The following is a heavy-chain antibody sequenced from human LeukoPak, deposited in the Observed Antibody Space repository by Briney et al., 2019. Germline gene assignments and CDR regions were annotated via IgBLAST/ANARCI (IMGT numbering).Heavy chain of an antibody. J-gene: IGHJ4*02. CDR3: TTVTMVRDYDY. CDR1: GFPFSDDW. D-gene: IGHD3-10*01. V-gene: IGHV3-15*01. CDR2: IKKKDDGGTT. Sequence: GGSLRLSCAASGFPFSDDWMSWVRQAPGKGLEWVGRIKKKDDGGTTDYAAPVKGRFTISRDDSKNMLYLEMNNLKIEDTAVYYCTTVTMVRDYDYWGQGTLVTVSS.